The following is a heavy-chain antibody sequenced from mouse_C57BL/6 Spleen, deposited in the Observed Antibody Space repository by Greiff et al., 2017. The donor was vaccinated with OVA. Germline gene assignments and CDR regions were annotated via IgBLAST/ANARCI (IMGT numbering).Heavy chain of an antibody. D-gene: IGHD2-5*01. CDR2: ISYDGSN. J-gene: IGHJ4*01. Sequence: EVQLVESGPGLVKPSQSLSLTCSVTGYSITSGYYWNWIRQFPGNKLEWMGYISYDGSNNYNPSLKNRISITRDTSKNQFFLKLNSVTTEDTATYYCAREGYSNYFYYAMDYWGQGTSVTVSS. V-gene: IGHV3-6*01. CDR1: GYSITSGYY. CDR3: AREGYSNYFYYAMDY.